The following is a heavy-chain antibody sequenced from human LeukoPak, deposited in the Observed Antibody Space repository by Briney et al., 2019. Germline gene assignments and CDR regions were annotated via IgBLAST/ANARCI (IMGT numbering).Heavy chain of an antibody. J-gene: IGHJ4*02. D-gene: IGHD3-10*01. CDR1: VFPFSNYA. CDR2: ITDNGDTK. V-gene: IGHV3-30*04. Sequence: PGMSLRLSCTASVFPFSNYAIHWVRQAPGKGLEWVAVITDNGDTKYYADSVRGRFTISRDNSRNTLYLQMDSLGQNDTGLYYCTRACYSGSDPFDYWGQGTLVTVSS. CDR3: TRACYSGSDPFDY.